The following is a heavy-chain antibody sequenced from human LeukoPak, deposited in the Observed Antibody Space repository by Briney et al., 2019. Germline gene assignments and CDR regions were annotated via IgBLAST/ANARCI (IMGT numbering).Heavy chain of an antibody. CDR1: GGSISSYY. CDR2: IYTSGST. Sequence: SETLSLTWTVSGGSISSYYGRWIRQPAGKGLEWIGRIYTSGSTNYNPSLKRLVTMSVDTSKNQFSLKLSSVTAANTAVYYCARDSIGWYHRYYYMDVSGKGTTVTISS. D-gene: IGHD6-19*01. J-gene: IGHJ6*03. CDR3: ARDSIGWYHRYYYMDV. V-gene: IGHV4-4*07.